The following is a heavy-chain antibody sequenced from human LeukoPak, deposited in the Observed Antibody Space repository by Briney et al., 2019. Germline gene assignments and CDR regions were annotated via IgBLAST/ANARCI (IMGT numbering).Heavy chain of an antibody. V-gene: IGHV3-74*01. CDR3: ARPIVTTINSLDD. Sequence: GGSLRLPCEASGFTLSSSWMHWVRQAPGKGLGGVSRIKNYGSDASYADSVKGRFTISRDNANNTLYLQMNSLRAEDTAIYYCARPIVTTINSLDDWGQGTPGTVSS. CDR2: IKNYGSDA. J-gene: IGHJ4*02. D-gene: IGHD5-12*01. CDR1: GFTLSSSW.